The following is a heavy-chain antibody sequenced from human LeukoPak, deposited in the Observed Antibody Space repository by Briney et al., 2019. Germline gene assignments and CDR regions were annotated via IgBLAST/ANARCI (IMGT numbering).Heavy chain of an antibody. Sequence: PSETLSLTCTVSGGSISSSSYSWGWIRQPPGKGLEWIGSISYRMITYYNPSLRSRVTISVDTSKKQFSLNLSSVTAADTAVYYCAIFDSSSYYYGAFDIWGQGTMVTVSS. CDR2: ISYRMIT. D-gene: IGHD3-22*01. CDR1: GGSISSSSYS. V-gene: IGHV4-39*07. J-gene: IGHJ3*02. CDR3: AIFDSSSYYYGAFDI.